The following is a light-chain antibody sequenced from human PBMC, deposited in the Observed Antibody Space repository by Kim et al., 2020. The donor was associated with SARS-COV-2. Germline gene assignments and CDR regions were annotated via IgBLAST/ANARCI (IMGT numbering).Light chain of an antibody. CDR2: DAA. J-gene: IGKJ4*01. CDR3: QQRGNWPPALT. Sequence: GESATLSCKARHNVDISLAWYQQTPGQAPRLLIYDAAIRAAGIPDRFSASGSGTDFTLTIASLAPEDFAVYYCQQRGNWPPALTFGGGTKVDIK. CDR1: HNVDIS. V-gene: IGKV3-11*01.